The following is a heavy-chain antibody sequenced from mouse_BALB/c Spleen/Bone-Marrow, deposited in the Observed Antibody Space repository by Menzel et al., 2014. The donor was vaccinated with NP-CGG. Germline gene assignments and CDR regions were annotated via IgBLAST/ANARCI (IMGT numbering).Heavy chain of an antibody. CDR3: ARGSSYFDY. CDR2: ISHGGSYT. D-gene: IGHD1-1*01. V-gene: IGHV5-4*02. CDR1: GFTFSDYY. Sequence: EVKLVESGGGLVKPGASLKLSCAASGFTFSDYYMYWVRQTPEKRLEWVATISHGGSYTYYPDSVKGRFTISRDNAKNTLYLQMSSLKSEDTAMYYCARGSSYFDYWGQGTTLTVSS. J-gene: IGHJ2*01.